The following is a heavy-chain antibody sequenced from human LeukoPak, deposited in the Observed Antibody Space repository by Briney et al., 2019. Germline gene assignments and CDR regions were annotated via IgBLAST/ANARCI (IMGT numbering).Heavy chain of an antibody. CDR1: GFTFSDHH. J-gene: IGHJ4*02. V-gene: IGHV3-11*06. Sequence: GGSLRLSCAASGFTFSDHHMSWVRQAPGKGLEWVSDITSTSSSTNYADSVKGRFTISRDNAKKSLYLQMNSLRAEDTAVYYCARDKGTYWGQGTLVTDSS. CDR3: ARDKGTY. CDR2: ITSTSSST.